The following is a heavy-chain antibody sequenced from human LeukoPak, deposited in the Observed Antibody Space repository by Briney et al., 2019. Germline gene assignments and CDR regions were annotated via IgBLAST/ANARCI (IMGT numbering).Heavy chain of an antibody. CDR1: GXTFSNYW. J-gene: IGHJ4*02. CDR3: ARGGGYKLDY. D-gene: IGHD5-24*01. CDR2: INSDGSST. Sequence: GGSLRLSCAASGXTFSNYWMHWVRQAPGKGLIWVSLINSDGSSTTYADSVKGRFTISRDNAKNTLYLQMNSLRAEDTAVYYCARGGGYKLDYWGQGTLVTVSS. V-gene: IGHV3-74*01.